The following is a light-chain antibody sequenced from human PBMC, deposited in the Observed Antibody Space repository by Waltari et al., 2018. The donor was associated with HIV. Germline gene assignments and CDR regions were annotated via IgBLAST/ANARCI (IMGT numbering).Light chain of an antibody. J-gene: IGLJ3*02. Sequence: SYVLTQPPSVSVAPGQTARITCGGNNIGSKSVHWYRQKPGQAPVVVVYHDSGRPSGIPERCSGSHSGNTSTLTLSRVEAGDEADYYCQVWDSSSHHWVFGGGTKLTVL. V-gene: IGLV3-21*02. CDR1: NIGSKS. CDR2: HDS. CDR3: QVWDSSSHHWV.